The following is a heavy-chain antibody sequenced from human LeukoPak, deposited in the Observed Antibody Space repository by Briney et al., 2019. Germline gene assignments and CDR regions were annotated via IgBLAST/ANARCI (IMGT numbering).Heavy chain of an antibody. D-gene: IGHD2-2*01. CDR1: GGSISSGSYY. Sequence: SETLSLTCTVSGGSISSGSYYWSWIRQPAGKGLEWIGRIYTSGSTNYNPSLKSRVTISVDTSKNQFSLKLSSVTAADTAVYYCARGNIVVVPAARPDAFDIWGQGTMVTVSS. CDR3: ARGNIVVVPAARPDAFDI. J-gene: IGHJ3*02. CDR2: IYTSGST. V-gene: IGHV4-61*02.